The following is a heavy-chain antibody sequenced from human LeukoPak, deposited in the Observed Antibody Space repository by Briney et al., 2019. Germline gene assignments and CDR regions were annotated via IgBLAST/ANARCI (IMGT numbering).Heavy chain of an antibody. V-gene: IGHV3-23*01. CDR2: ISGSGGST. CDR1: GFTFSSYA. CDR3: TTEDYDILTGYFFDY. Sequence: GSLRLSCAASGFTFSSYAMSWVRQAPGKGLEWVSAISGSGGSTYYADSVKGRFTISRDNSKNTLYLQMNSLKTEDTAVYYCTTEDYDILTGYFFDYWGQGTLVTVSS. J-gene: IGHJ4*02. D-gene: IGHD3-9*01.